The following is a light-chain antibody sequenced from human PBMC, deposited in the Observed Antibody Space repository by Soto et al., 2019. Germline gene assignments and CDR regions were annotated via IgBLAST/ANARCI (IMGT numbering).Light chain of an antibody. V-gene: IGKV3-15*01. J-gene: IGKJ3*01. CDR3: QQYDDWPLT. CDR1: QSVGSS. Sequence: VLRQSPATLSVSPGEGATLSCRASQSVGSSLAWYQQKPGQAPRLLMFDSSTRATGVPAKFSGSGSGTEFTLTISSLQSEDFAIFFCQQYDDWPLTFGPGTRVDI. CDR2: DSS.